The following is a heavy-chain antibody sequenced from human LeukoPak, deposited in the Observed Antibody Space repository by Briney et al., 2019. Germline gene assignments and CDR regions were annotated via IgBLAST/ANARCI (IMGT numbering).Heavy chain of an antibody. D-gene: IGHD3-3*01. CDR2: IKQDGSEK. Sequence: GGSLRLSCAASGFTFSSYWMSWVRQAPGKGLEWVAHIKQDGSEKYYVDSVKGRFTISRDNAKNSLYLQMNSLRAEDTAVYYCAGTYYDFWSGYYSYFDYWGQGTLVTVSS. CDR3: AGTYYDFWSGYYSYFDY. J-gene: IGHJ4*02. V-gene: IGHV3-7*01. CDR1: GFTFSSYW.